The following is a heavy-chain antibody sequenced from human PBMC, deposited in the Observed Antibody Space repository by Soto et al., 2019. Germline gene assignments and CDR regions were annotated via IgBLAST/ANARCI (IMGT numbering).Heavy chain of an antibody. D-gene: IGHD3-22*01. CDR1: GFTFSSYW. CDR3: ARGITMIVVVIDGPYYFDY. J-gene: IGHJ4*02. Sequence: PGGSLRLSCAASGFTFSSYWMSWVRQAPGKGLKWVANIKQDGSEKYYVDSVKGRFTISRDNAKNSLYLQMNSLRAEDTAVYYCARGITMIVVVIDGPYYFDYWGQGTLVTVSS. V-gene: IGHV3-7*01. CDR2: IKQDGSEK.